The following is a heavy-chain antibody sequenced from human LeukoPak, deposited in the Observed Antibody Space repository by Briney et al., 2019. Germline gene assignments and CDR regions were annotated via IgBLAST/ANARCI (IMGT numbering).Heavy chain of an antibody. CDR1: GFTVSSNY. Sequence: GGSLRLSCAASGFTVSSNYMSWVRQAPGKGLEWVSVLFTSGKSYYLDSVRGRFSVSRDNSKNTVYLQMNSLRVEDTAVYYCVREGNWAFWGQGTQVTISS. D-gene: IGHD3-16*01. CDR2: LFTSGKS. V-gene: IGHV3-53*01. CDR3: VREGNWAF. J-gene: IGHJ4*02.